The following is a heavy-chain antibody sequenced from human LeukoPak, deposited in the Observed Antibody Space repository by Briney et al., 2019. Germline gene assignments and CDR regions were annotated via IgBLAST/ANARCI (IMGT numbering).Heavy chain of an antibody. CDR1: GGSISSGGYY. J-gene: IGHJ5*02. V-gene: IGHV4-61*02. Sequence: PSQTLSLTCNVSGGSISSGGYYWSWIRQPAVKGLEWIGRVYTSGSTNYNPSLKSRVTISVDTSKNQFSLKLSSVTAADTAVYYCARSNFSPYCSSTSCYGQNWFDPWGQGTLVTVSS. D-gene: IGHD2-2*01. CDR3: ARSNFSPYCSSTSCYGQNWFDP. CDR2: VYTSGST.